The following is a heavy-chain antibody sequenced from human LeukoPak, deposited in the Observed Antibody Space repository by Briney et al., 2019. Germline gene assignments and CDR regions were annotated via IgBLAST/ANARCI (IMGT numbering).Heavy chain of an antibody. D-gene: IGHD5-24*01. CDR3: ARGRDGYRFDP. CDR1: GGSISTGDYY. CDR2: IFHSGST. J-gene: IGHJ5*02. V-gene: IGHV4-31*03. Sequence: SQTLSLTCTVSGGSISTGDYYWSWIRQHPGKGLEWIGFIFHSGSTYYRPSLKSRVSISIDTSKNQFSLNLTSVTAADTAVYYCARGRDGYRFDPWGQGTLVTVSS.